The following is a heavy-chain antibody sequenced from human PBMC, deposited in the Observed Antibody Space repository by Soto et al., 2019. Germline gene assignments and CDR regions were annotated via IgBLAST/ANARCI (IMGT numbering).Heavy chain of an antibody. V-gene: IGHV1-18*01. CDR3: ARDNYDILTGLDAFDI. Sequence: ASVKVSCKASGYSFNNYGISWVRQAPGQGLEWMGWISGYNGNTKYAQKDQGRVNMTTDTSTSTAYMEMRRLRSEDTDVYYCARDNYDILTGLDAFDIWGQGTMVTVSS. CDR2: ISGYNGNT. J-gene: IGHJ3*02. CDR1: GYSFNNYG. D-gene: IGHD3-9*01.